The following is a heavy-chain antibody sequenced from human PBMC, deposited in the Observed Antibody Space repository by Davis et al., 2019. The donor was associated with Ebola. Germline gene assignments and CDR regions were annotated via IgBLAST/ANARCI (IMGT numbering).Heavy chain of an antibody. CDR3: ARAQFPTTSDH. CDR2: INPHNGNT. D-gene: IGHD1-1*01. V-gene: IGHV1-18*01. CDR1: GYTLTELS. J-gene: IGHJ4*02. Sequence: ASVKVSCKVSGYTLTELSMHWVRQAPGQGLEWMGWINPHNGNTNYAQNVQGRVAMTTDTSTNTAYMEVGSLRSDDTAVYYCARAQFPTTSDHWGQGTLVTVSS.